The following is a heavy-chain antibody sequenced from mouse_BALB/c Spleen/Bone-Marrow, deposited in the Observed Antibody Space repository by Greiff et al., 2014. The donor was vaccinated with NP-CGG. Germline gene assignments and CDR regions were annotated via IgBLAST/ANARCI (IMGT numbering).Heavy chain of an antibody. V-gene: IGHV1S81*02. CDR2: INPSNGGI. J-gene: IGHJ3*01. Sequence: VQLQQSEAELVKPGASVKLSCKASGYTFNSYYMYWVKQRPGQGLEWIGEINPSNGGINFNEKFKSKATLTVDKSSSTAYMQLSSLTSEDSAVYYCTREGAYWGQGTLVTVSA. CDR1: GYTFNSYY. CDR3: TREGAY.